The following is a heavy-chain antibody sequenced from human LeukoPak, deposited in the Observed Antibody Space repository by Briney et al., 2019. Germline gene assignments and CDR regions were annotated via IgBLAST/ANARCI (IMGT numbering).Heavy chain of an antibody. J-gene: IGHJ6*03. Sequence: ASVKVSCKASGYTFTGYYMHWVRQAPGQGLEWMGWINPNSGGTNYAQKFQGRVTMTRDTSISTAYMELSRLRSDDTAVYYCARGGVYCSSTSCYKEGPYYYYYMDGWGKGTTVTVSS. CDR3: ARGGVYCSSTSCYKEGPYYYYYMDG. V-gene: IGHV1-2*02. CDR2: INPNSGGT. D-gene: IGHD2-2*02. CDR1: GYTFTGYY.